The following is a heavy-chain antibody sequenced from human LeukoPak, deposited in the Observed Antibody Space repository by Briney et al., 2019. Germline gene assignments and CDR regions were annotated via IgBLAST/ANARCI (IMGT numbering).Heavy chain of an antibody. CDR1: GFAVSDHF. CDR2: TRNKANSYTT. J-gene: IGHJ4*02. D-gene: IGHD3-22*01. Sequence: GGSLRLSCAVSGFAVSDHFMDWVRQAPGKGLEWVGRTRNKANSYTTEYAASVKGRFTISRDDSKNSLYLQMNSLRTEDTAVYYCARVGYYGGSVYSLDYWGQGTLVTVSS. V-gene: IGHV3-72*01. CDR3: ARVGYYGGSVYSLDY.